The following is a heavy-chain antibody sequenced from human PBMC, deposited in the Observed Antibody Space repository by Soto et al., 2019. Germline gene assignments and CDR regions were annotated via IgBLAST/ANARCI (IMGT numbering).Heavy chain of an antibody. CDR2: ISSSSSYT. J-gene: IGHJ6*02. CDR1: GFPFSDYY. D-gene: IGHD1-1*01. Sequence: PGGSLRLSCAASGFPFSDYYMSWIRQAPGKGLEWVSYISSSSSYTNYADSVKGRFTISRDNAKNSLYLQMNSLRAEDTAVYYCARGESNSYYYYGMDVWGQGTTVTVSS. V-gene: IGHV3-11*05. CDR3: ARGESNSYYYYGMDV.